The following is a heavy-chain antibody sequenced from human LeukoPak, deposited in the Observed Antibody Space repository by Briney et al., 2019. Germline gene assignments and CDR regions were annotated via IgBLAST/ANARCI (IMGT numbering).Heavy chain of an antibody. CDR3: ARLGGAYSYYGSGSSDY. D-gene: IGHD3-10*01. CDR1: GGSISSSSYY. CDR2: IYYSGST. J-gene: IGHJ4*02. Sequence: PSETLSLTCTVSGGSISSSSYYWGWIRQPPGKGLEWIGSIYYSGSTYYNPSLKSRVTMSVDTSKNQFSLKLSSVTAADTAVYYCARLGGAYSYYGSGSSDYWGQGTLVTVSS. V-gene: IGHV4-39*01.